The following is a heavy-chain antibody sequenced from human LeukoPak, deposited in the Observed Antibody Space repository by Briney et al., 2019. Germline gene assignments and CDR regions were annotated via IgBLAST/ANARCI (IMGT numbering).Heavy chain of an antibody. Sequence: ASVKVSCKASGYTFAGWYIHWDRQAPGQGLEWMGWINPKTGGTNLAKSFQGRVTMTSDTSISTAYMELSSLRSDDTAVYYCARDLRSGQDYWGQGTLVTVSS. D-gene: IGHD2-15*01. CDR3: ARDLRSGQDY. CDR2: INPKTGGT. CDR1: GYTFAGWY. J-gene: IGHJ4*02. V-gene: IGHV1-2*02.